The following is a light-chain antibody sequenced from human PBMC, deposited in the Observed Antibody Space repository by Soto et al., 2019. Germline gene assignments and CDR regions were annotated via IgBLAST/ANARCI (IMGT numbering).Light chain of an antibody. CDR1: QVISDY. CDR3: LQQYT. J-gene: IGKJ2*01. V-gene: IGKV1-17*03. Sequence: DIQMTQSAPAMSASVGDRVTITRRSSQVISDYLVWFRQNPVRVALRLISGAFRLQLRVPSRFSGSGLETEVTLTISSLQSADFGSSYWLQQYT. CDR2: GAF.